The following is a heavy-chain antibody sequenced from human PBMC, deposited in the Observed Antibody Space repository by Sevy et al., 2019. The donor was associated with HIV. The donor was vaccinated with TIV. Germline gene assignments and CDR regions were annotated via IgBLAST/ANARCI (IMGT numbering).Heavy chain of an antibody. CDR2: ISPEGSRI. Sequence: ASVKVSCAASGFGFSGTWMNWVRQAPGKGLEWVAIISPEGSRIDYADSVKGRLIISRDNANSSVSLQMNSLRVEDMGVYYCAKDRGWKTFDYWGQGAPVTVSS. D-gene: IGHD3-10*01. J-gene: IGHJ4*02. V-gene: IGHV3-7*04. CDR3: AKDRGWKTFDY. CDR1: GFGFSGTW.